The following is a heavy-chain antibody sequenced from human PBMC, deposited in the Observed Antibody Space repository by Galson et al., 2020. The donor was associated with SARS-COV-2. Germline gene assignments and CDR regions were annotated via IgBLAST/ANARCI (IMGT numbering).Heavy chain of an antibody. CDR3: ARGRPFTGVGVKNRPFDI. CDR2: INHDGDT. V-gene: IGHV4-34*01. Sequence: SETLSLTCAVYVGTFSDYYWTWIRQPPGKELQWIGEINHDGDTNYNQSLKSRDIMSVDKSQNQVSLKLNSVTAADTAVYYCARGRPFTGVGVKNRPFDIWGQGTMVTVSS. J-gene: IGHJ3*02. CDR1: VGTFSDYY. D-gene: IGHD2-8*02.